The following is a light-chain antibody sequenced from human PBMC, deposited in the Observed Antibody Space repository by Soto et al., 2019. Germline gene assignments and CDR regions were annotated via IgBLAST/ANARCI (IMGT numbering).Light chain of an antibody. J-gene: IGKJ1*01. Sequence: EIVLTQSPDTLSLSPGERGTLSCRASLSVTSNSLAWYQQKAGQAPRLLIYGASTRATGIPDRFRGSGSGADFTLTISSLEPEDFAVYVCQQYGSSPPTFGQGTKVDVK. CDR3: QQYGSSPPT. CDR2: GAS. V-gene: IGKV3-20*01. CDR1: LSVTSNS.